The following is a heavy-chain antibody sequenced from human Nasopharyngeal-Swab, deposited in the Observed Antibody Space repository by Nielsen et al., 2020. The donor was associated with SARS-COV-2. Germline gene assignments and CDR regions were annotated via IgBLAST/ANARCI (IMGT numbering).Heavy chain of an antibody. V-gene: IGHV1-69*04. J-gene: IGHJ4*02. Sequence: SVKVSCKASGGTFKTFSINWVRQAPGQGLRWIGRIVPILGIVNYAQRFQGRVTFTADESTSTAYMDLSSLRSDDTAVYYCARDQEMATAAYSDWGQGTLVTVSS. CDR3: ARDQEMATAAYSD. D-gene: IGHD5-24*01. CDR1: GGTFKTFS. CDR2: IVPILGIV.